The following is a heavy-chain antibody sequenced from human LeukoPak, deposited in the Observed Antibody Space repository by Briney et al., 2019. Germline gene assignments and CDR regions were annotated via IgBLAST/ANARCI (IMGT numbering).Heavy chain of an antibody. V-gene: IGHV3-53*01. J-gene: IGHJ3*02. CDR3: ARDLGYCSGGSCPDAFDI. D-gene: IGHD2-15*01. Sequence: QPGGSLRLSCAASGFTFSSYWMSWVRQAPGKGLEWVSVIYSGGSTYYADSVKGRFTISRDNSKNTLYLQMNSLRAEDTAVYYCARDLGYCSGGSCPDAFDIWGQGTMVTVSS. CDR1: GFTFSSYW. CDR2: IYSGGST.